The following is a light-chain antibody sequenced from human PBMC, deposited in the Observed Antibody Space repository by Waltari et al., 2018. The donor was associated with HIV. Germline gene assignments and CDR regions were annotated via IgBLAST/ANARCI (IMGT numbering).Light chain of an antibody. CDR1: NIGSKS. V-gene: IGLV3-21*04. CDR3: QVWDSSTDHWV. Sequence: SYVLTQPPSVSVAPGKTARITCGGNNIGSKSVHWYQPKPGQAPVGVSYDDSDRPSGITERFSGSNSANTATLTISRVEAGDEADYYCQVWDSSTDHWVFGGGTKLTVL. CDR2: DDS. J-gene: IGLJ3*02.